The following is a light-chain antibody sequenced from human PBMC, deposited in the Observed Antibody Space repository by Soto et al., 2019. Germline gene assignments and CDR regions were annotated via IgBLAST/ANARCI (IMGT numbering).Light chain of an antibody. J-gene: IGKJ3*01. CDR3: QRYTNWPPVFT. CDR2: GAS. CDR1: QSLGNX. Sequence: ELVMTQSPATLSVSPGERATLXXXASQSLGNXXXWYQQKPGQAPRLLIYGASTRAIGIPARFSGSGSGTDFTLTISSLQSEDFAVYYCQRYTNWPPVFTFGPGTKVDL. V-gene: IGKV3-15*01.